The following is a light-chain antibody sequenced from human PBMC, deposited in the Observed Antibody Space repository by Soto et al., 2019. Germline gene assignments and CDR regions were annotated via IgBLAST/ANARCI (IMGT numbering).Light chain of an antibody. Sequence: EIVLTQSPGTLSLSPGERATLSCRASQTISSSYLARYQQKPGQAPRLLIFGASSRATDIPDRFSGSGSGTDFTLTISRLQPEDFAAYYCQHYDSSPPKYTFGQGTKLEIK. V-gene: IGKV3-20*01. CDR3: QHYDSSPPKYT. CDR2: GAS. J-gene: IGKJ2*01. CDR1: QTISSSY.